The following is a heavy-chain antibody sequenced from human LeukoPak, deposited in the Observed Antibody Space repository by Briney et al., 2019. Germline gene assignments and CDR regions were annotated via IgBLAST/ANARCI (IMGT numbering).Heavy chain of an antibody. CDR2: IWYDGSNK. CDR1: GFTFSSYA. CDR3: AREGGYSGYESDY. Sequence: GGSLRLSCAASGFTFSSYAMSWVRQAPGKGLEWVAVIWYDGSNKYYADSVKGRFTISRDNSKNSLYLQMNSLRAEDTAVYYCAREGGYSGYESDYWGQGTLVTVSS. J-gene: IGHJ4*02. V-gene: IGHV3-33*08. D-gene: IGHD5-12*01.